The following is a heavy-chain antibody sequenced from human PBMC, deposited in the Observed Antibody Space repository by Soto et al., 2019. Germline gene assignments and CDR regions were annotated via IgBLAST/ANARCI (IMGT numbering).Heavy chain of an antibody. CDR2: IIPIFGTA. CDR1: GGTFSSYA. CDR3: ARGGDFECSGGSCYGY. J-gene: IGHJ4*02. V-gene: IGHV1-69*13. Sequence: ASVKVSCKASGGTFSSYAISWVRQAPGQGLEWMGGIIPIFGTANYAQKFQGRVTITADESTSTAYMELSSLRSEDTAVYYCARGGDFECSGGSCYGYWGQGTLVTVSS. D-gene: IGHD2-15*01.